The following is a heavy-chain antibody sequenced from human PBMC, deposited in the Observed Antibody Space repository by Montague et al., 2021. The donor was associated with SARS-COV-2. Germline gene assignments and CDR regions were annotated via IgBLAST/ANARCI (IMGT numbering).Heavy chain of an antibody. V-gene: IGHV4-59*01. D-gene: IGHD3/OR15-3a*01. J-gene: IGHJ5*02. CDR1: GGSISSYY. Sequence: SETLSLTCTVSGGSISSYYWSWIRQPPGKGLEWIGYIYYSGSTNXNPSLKSRVTISVDTSKNQFSLKLSSVTAADTAVYYCARASGGCLPVAWLGFDHWGQGTLVTVSS. CDR3: ARASGGCLPVAWLGFDH. CDR2: IYYSGST.